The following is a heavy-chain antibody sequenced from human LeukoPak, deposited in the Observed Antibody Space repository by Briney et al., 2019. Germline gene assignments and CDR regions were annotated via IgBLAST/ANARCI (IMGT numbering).Heavy chain of an antibody. CDR3: ARALLVRNGYNYSPNYFDY. J-gene: IGHJ4*02. Sequence: GGSLRLSCAASGFTVSSNYMSWVRQAPGKGLQWVSVIYSGGTTYYADSVKGRFTISRDNSKNTLYLQMNSLRAEDTAVYYCARALLVRNGYNYSPNYFDYWGQGTLVTVSS. V-gene: IGHV3-53*01. CDR2: IYSGGTT. CDR1: GFTVSSNY. D-gene: IGHD5-24*01.